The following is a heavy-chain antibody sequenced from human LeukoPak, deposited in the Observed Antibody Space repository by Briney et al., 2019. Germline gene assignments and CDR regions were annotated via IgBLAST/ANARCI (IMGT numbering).Heavy chain of an antibody. V-gene: IGHV3-30*02. CDR2: IRYVGINK. CDR3: ARDATEDNYGDYNDY. Sequence: PGGSLRLSCAASGFTFSTYGMHWVRQAPGKGLEWVSFIRYVGINKYYADSVKGRFTISRDNSKNTLYLQMNSLRAEDTAVYYCARDATEDNYGDYNDYWGQGTLVTVSS. CDR1: GFTFSTYG. J-gene: IGHJ4*02. D-gene: IGHD4-17*01.